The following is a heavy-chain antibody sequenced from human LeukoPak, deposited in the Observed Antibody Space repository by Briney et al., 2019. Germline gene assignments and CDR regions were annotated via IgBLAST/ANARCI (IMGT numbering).Heavy chain of an antibody. V-gene: IGHV1-2*02. CDR3: ARGRNNYGGNSEIEY. Sequence: GASVKVSCKASGYTFTGYYMHWVRQAPGQGLEWMGWINPNSGGTNYAQKFQGRVTMTRDTSISTAYMELSRLRSDDTAVYYCARGRNNYGGNSEIEYWGQGTLVTVS. D-gene: IGHD4-23*01. J-gene: IGHJ4*02. CDR1: GYTFTGYY. CDR2: INPNSGGT.